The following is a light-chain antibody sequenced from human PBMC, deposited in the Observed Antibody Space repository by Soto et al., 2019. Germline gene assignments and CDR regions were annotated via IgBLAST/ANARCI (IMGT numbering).Light chain of an antibody. CDR2: GAS. CDR3: QQYGSSPRVT. J-gene: IGKJ3*01. CDR1: QSVSSSY. Sequence: EIVLTQSPGTLSLSPGERATLSCRASQSVSSSYLAWYQQKPGQAPRLLIYGASSRATGIPDRVSGSGSGTDFTLTISRLEPEDVAVYYCQQYGSSPRVTFGPGTKEDIK. V-gene: IGKV3-20*01.